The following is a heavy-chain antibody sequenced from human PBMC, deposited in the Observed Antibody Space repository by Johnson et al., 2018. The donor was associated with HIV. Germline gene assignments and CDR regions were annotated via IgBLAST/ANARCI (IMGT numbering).Heavy chain of an antibody. J-gene: IGHJ3*02. CDR2: ISFDGRNK. D-gene: IGHD3-10*01. CDR3: AKGISGYSDAFDI. Sequence: QVQLVESGGGLVQPGGSLRLSCAASGFTFSDYSMSWIRQAPGKGLEWVAVISFDGRNKFYADSVKGRFTISRDNAKNSLYLQLNSLRVEDTAVYYCAKGISGYSDAFDIWGQGTMVTVSS. V-gene: IGHV3-30-3*02. CDR1: GFTFSDYS.